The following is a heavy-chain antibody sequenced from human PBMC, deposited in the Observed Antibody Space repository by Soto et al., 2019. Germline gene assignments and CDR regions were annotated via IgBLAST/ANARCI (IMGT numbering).Heavy chain of an antibody. CDR2: IYYSGST. CDR1: GGSISSGDYY. Sequence: TLSLTSTVSGGSISSGDYYWSWIRQPPGKGLEWIGYIYYSGSTYYNTSLKSRVTISVDTSKNQFSLKLSSVTAADTAVYYCAAGTDKNWFDPLGQGTLVTVSS. CDR3: AAGTDKNWFDP. J-gene: IGHJ5*02. V-gene: IGHV4-30-4*08. D-gene: IGHD1-1*01.